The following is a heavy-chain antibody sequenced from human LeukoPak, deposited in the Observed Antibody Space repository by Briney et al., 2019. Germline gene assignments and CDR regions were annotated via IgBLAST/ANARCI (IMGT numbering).Heavy chain of an antibody. Sequence: SVKVSCKASGGTFISYAIRWVRQAPGQGLEWMGRIIPIVGIANYAQKFQGRVTITADKSTSTAYMELSRLRSEDTAVYYCARSAAAGKIFDYWGQGTLVTVSS. J-gene: IGHJ4*02. D-gene: IGHD6-13*01. V-gene: IGHV1-69*04. CDR1: GGTFISYA. CDR2: IIPIVGIA. CDR3: ARSAAAGKIFDY.